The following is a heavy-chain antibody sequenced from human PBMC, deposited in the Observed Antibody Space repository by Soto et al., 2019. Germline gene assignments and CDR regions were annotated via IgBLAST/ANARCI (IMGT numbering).Heavy chain of an antibody. J-gene: IGHJ4*02. CDR3: ARGVQLWPYFDY. CDR2: INAGNGNT. CDR1: GYALTSYA. V-gene: IGHV1-3*01. Sequence: ASVKLTCKASGYALTSYARHSVHQAHGQRLEWMGWINAGNGNTKYSQKFQGRVTITRDTSASTAYMELSSLRSEDTAVYYCARGVQLWPYFDYWGQGTLVTVSS. D-gene: IGHD5-18*01.